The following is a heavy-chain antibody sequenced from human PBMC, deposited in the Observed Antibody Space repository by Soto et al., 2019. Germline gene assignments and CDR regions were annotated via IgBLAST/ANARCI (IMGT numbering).Heavy chain of an antibody. Sequence: SETLSLTCTVSGGSISSYYWSWIRQPPGKGLEWIGYIYYSGSTNYNPSLKSRVTISVDTSKNQFSLKLNSMTAADTAVYYCARNNYGWGSTYFDYWGQGTLVTVSS. D-gene: IGHD3-16*01. CDR1: GGSISSYY. CDR3: ARNNYGWGSTYFDY. V-gene: IGHV4-59*08. J-gene: IGHJ4*02. CDR2: IYYSGST.